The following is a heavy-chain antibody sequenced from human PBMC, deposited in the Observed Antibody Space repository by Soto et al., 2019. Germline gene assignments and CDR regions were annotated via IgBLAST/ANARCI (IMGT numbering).Heavy chain of an antibody. CDR3: ARDLGLLKSMFDY. Sequence: GGSLRLSCLASGFSFNSFNMNWIRRAPGRGLEWVASISVSGDNIYYGDSMQGRFTISRDNSKRSAFLDLNSLRVEDTAVYYCARDLGLLKSMFDYWGQGTLVTVS. CDR1: GFSFNSFN. V-gene: IGHV3-21*01. CDR2: ISVSGDNI. J-gene: IGHJ4*02. D-gene: IGHD2-8*01.